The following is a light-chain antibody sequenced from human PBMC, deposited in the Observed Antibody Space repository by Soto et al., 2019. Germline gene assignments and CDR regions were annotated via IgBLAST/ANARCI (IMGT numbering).Light chain of an antibody. CDR1: QSVSSN. J-gene: IGKJ5*01. CDR3: QQYTGPPTT. V-gene: IGKV3D-15*01. Sequence: EIVMTQFPATLSVSPGERATLSCRASQSVSSNLAWYQQKPGQAPRVIMYGASTRAAGIPDRFSGSGSGTDFTLTITRLEPEDSAVYFCQQYTGPPTTFGQGTRLEIK. CDR2: GAS.